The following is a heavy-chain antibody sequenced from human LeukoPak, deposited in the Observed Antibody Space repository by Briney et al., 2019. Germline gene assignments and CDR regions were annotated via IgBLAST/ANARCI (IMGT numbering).Heavy chain of an antibody. CDR2: IYYSGGT. CDR3: ARAKDEPVWFDP. V-gene: IGHV4-39*07. J-gene: IGHJ5*02. Sequence: PSETLSLTCTVSGGSISSSSYYWGWIRQPPWKGLEWIGSIYYSGGTYYNPSLKSRVTISVDTSKNQFSLKLSSVTAADTAVYYCARAKDEPVWFDPWGQGTLVTVSS. CDR1: GGSISSSSYY.